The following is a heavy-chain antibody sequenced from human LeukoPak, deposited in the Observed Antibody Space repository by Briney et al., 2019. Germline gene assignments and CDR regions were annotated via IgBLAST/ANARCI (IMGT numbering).Heavy chain of an antibody. D-gene: IGHD3-10*01. V-gene: IGHV3-21*01. J-gene: IGHJ4*02. CDR1: GFTFSSYS. Sequence: PGGSLRLSCAASGFTFSSYSMNWVRQAPGKGLEWVSSISSSSSYIHYADSVKGRFTISRDNAKNSLYLQMNSLRAEDTAVYYCAGRFGDLGYFDYWGQGTLVTVSS. CDR2: ISSSSSYI. CDR3: AGRFGDLGYFDY.